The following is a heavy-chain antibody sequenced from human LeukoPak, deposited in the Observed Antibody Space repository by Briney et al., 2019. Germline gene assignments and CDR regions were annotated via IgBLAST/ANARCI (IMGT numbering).Heavy chain of an antibody. Sequence: SVKVSCKASGFTFTSSAMQWVRQARGQRLEWIGWIVVGSGNTNYAQKFQERVTITRDMSTSTAYMELSSLRSEDTAVYYCAASLPYDSSGYYAGGPTXPDWYFDLW. CDR1: GFTFTSSA. D-gene: IGHD3-22*01. J-gene: IGHJ2*01. CDR2: IVVGSGNT. CDR3: AASLPYDSSGYYAGGPTXPDWYFDL. V-gene: IGHV1-58*02.